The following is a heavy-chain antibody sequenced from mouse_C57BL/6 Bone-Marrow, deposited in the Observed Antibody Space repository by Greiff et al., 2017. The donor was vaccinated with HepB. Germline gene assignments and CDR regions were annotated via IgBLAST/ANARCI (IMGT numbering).Heavy chain of an antibody. CDR1: GYTFTDYE. J-gene: IGHJ4*01. CDR3: TRLESYYALDY. CDR2: IVPETGGT. V-gene: IGHV1-15*01. Sequence: VKLMESGAELVRPGASVTLSCKASGYTFTDYEMHWVKQTPVHGLEWIGAIVPETGGTAYNQKVKGKAILPADQSSSTAYMELRSLTSEYTAVYYCTRLESYYALDYWGQGTSVTVSS.